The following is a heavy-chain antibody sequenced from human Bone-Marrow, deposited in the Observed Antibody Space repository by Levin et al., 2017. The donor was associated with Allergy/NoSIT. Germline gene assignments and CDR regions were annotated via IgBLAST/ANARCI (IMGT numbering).Heavy chain of an antibody. D-gene: IGHD2-21*01. V-gene: IGHV3-73*01. CDR3: TRLEGPYYYYGLDV. Sequence: ETLSLTCAASGFTFSGSGVHWVRQASGKGLEWVGRIRSKANNYATSYAASVKGRFTLSRDDSENTAYLQMNSLKTEDTAVYYCTRLEGPYYYYGLDVWGQGTTVTVSS. CDR1: GFTFSGSG. CDR2: IRSKANNYAT. J-gene: IGHJ6*02.